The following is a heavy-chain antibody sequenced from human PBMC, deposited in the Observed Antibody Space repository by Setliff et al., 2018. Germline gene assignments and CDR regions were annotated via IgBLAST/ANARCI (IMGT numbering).Heavy chain of an antibody. CDR3: ARDGGLLQFLEWSRSYMDV. CDR1: GFTFTSYW. CDR2: ISATNTYI. Sequence: PGGSLRLSCAASGFTFTSYWMHWVRQAPGKGLEWVSSISATNTYITYADSVKGRFTISRDNAKNTLYLQMNSLRAEDTAVYYCARDGGLLQFLEWSRSYMDVWGKGTTVTVSS. D-gene: IGHD3-3*01. J-gene: IGHJ6*03. V-gene: IGHV3-21*01.